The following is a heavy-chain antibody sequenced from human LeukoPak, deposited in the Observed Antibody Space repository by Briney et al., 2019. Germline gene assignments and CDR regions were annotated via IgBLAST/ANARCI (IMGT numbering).Heavy chain of an antibody. V-gene: IGHV4-59*01. CDR3: ARRSNSVRDTFDI. D-gene: IGHD4-11*01. CDR2: IYYSGST. CDR1: GGSISNYY. Sequence: SETLSLTCTVSGGSISNYYWNWIRQPPGKGLEWIGYIYYSGSTNYNPTLKSRVTISVDTSKNQFSLKLTSVTAADTAVYYCARRSNSVRDTFDIWGQGTMVTVSS. J-gene: IGHJ3*02.